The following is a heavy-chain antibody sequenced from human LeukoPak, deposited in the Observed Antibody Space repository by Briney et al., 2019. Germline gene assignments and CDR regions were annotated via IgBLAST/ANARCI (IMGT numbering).Heavy chain of an antibody. Sequence: SETLSLTCAVYGGSFSGYYWSWIRQHPGKGLEWIGYIYYSGSTYYNPSLKSRVTISVDTSKNQFSLKLSSATAADTAVYYCASPYGGHDAFDIWGQGTMVTVSS. CDR2: IYYSGST. V-gene: IGHV4-31*11. D-gene: IGHD3-16*01. CDR3: ASPYGGHDAFDI. CDR1: GGSFSGYY. J-gene: IGHJ3*02.